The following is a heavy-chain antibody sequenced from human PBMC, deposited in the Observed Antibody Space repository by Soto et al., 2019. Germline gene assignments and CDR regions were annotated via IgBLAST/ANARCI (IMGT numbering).Heavy chain of an antibody. Sequence: ASVKVSCKASGYTFTSYYMHWVRQAPGQGLEWMGIINPSGGSTSYAQKFQGRVTMTRDTSTSTVYMELSSLRSEDTAVYYCARGQFLWEQQLVLSNWFDPPGQGTRVTVSS. V-gene: IGHV1-46*01. D-gene: IGHD6-13*01. CDR3: ARGQFLWEQQLVLSNWFDP. J-gene: IGHJ5*02. CDR2: INPSGGST. CDR1: GYTFTSYY.